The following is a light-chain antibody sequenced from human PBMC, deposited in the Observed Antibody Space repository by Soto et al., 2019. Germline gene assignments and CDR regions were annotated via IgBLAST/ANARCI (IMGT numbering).Light chain of an antibody. CDR2: GAS. V-gene: IGKV3-20*01. CDR3: HQYGSSPLT. Sequence: EIVLTQSTGTLSLSPGERATLSCRASQSVTSNYLAWYQQKRGQPPRLLIYGASIRATGIPDRFSGSGSGTDFTLTISRLEPEDFAVYYCHQYGSSPLTFGGGTKVDIK. J-gene: IGKJ4*01. CDR1: QSVTSNY.